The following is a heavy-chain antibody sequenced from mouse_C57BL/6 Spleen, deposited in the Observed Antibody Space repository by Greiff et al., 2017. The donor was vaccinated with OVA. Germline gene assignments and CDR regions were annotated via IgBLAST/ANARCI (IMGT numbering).Heavy chain of an antibody. Sequence: VQLQQSGPGLVKPSQSLSLTCSVTGYSITSGYYWNWIRQFPGNKLEWMGYISYDGSNNYNPSLNNRISITRDTSKNQFFRKLNSVTTEDTATDYCARDLLDYSNYWYFDVWGTGTTVTVSS. CDR3: ARDLLDYSNYWYFDV. CDR2: ISYDGSN. CDR1: GYSITSGYY. J-gene: IGHJ1*03. V-gene: IGHV3-6*01. D-gene: IGHD2-5*01.